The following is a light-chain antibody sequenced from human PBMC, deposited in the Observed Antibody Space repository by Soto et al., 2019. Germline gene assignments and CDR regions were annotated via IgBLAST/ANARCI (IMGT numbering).Light chain of an antibody. J-gene: IGKJ1*01. CDR1: QGLEYSDGNTY. CDR2: KVS. Sequence: DVVMTQSPLSLPVTLGQPASISCRSNQGLEYSDGNTYLNWFQQRPGQSPRRLIYKVSDRDSGVPDRFSGSGSGPDFTLKINRVAAEDVGAYYCMQGTHWPRTFGQGTKVEIK. CDR3: MQGTHWPRT. V-gene: IGKV2-30*01.